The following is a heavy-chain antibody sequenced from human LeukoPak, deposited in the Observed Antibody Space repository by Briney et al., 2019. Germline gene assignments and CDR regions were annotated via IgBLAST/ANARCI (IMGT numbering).Heavy chain of an antibody. CDR1: GGSFSGYY. J-gene: IGHJ6*02. Sequence: SETLSITCAVYGGSFSGYYWSWIRQAPGKGLEWIGEINHSGSTNYNPSLKSRVTISVDTSKNQFSLKLSSVTAADTAVYYCARGHIVVVPAAMSRYYYYGMDVWGQGTTVTVSS. CDR2: INHSGST. CDR3: ARGHIVVVPAAMSRYYYYGMDV. V-gene: IGHV4-34*01. D-gene: IGHD2-2*01.